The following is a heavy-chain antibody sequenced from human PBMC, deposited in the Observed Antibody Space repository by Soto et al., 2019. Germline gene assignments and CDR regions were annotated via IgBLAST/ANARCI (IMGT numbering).Heavy chain of an antibody. CDR3: AKGLVDFPY. CDR1: GFTFSSYA. V-gene: IGHV3-23*01. Sequence: GGSLRLSCAASGFTFSSYAMSWVRQAPGKGLEWVSAISGSGGSTYYADSVKGRFTISRDKSKNTLYLQITTLTADDPAVYYCAKGLVDFPYWGQGTLVTVSS. D-gene: IGHD5-12*01. J-gene: IGHJ4*02. CDR2: ISGSGGST.